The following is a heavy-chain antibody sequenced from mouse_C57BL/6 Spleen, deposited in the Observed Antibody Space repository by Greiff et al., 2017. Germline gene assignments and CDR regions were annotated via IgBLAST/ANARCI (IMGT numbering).Heavy chain of an antibody. CDR1: GFTFSDYG. CDR2: ISSGSSTI. V-gene: IGHV5-17*01. Sequence: EVKLMESGGGLVKPGGSLKLSCAASGFTFSDYGMHWVRQAPEKGLEWVAYISSGSSTIYYADTVKGRFTISRDNAKNTLFLQMTSLRSEDTAMYYCARRFITTVVATPMDYWGQGTSVTVSS. D-gene: IGHD1-1*01. CDR3: ARRFITTVVATPMDY. J-gene: IGHJ4*01.